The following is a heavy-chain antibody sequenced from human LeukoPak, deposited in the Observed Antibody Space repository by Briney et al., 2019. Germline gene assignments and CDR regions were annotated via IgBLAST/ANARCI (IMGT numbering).Heavy chain of an antibody. J-gene: IGHJ5*02. Sequence: GSLRLSCAASGFTFSSYAMHWVRQAPGKGLECIGFISINGDTSYNPSLKGRATRSLDTSRNQFSLRLTSVTAADTAVYYCARTARTFPSWGPGILVTVSS. V-gene: IGHV4-4*09. CDR2: ISINGDT. CDR3: ARTARTFPS. CDR1: GFTFSSYA. D-gene: IGHD1-7*01.